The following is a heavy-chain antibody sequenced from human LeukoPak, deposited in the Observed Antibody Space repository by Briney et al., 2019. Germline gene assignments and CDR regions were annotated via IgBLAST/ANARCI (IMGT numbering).Heavy chain of an antibody. CDR1: GFTFSDYY. CDR2: ISSSGSTI. J-gene: IGHJ6*03. CDR3: ARAIWSRPLVGATTVYMDV. D-gene: IGHD1-26*01. V-gene: IGHV3-11*01. Sequence: GGSLRLSCAASGFTFSDYYMSWIRQAPGKGLEWVSYISSSGSTIYYADSVKGRFTISRDNAKNSLYLQMNSLRAEDTAVYYCARAIWSRPLVGATTVYMDVWGKGTTVTISS.